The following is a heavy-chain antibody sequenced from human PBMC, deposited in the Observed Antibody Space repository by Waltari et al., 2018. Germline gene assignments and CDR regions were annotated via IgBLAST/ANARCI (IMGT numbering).Heavy chain of an antibody. CDR3: ARGNWFDP. V-gene: IGHV4-59*01. J-gene: IGHJ5*02. Sequence: QVQLQESGPGLVKPSETLSLTCTVSGGSISSYYWSWIRQPPGKGLEWIGYIYYSGSNNYNPSLKSRVTISVDTSKNQFSLKLSSVTAADTAVYYCARGNWFDPWGQGTLVTVSS. CDR1: GGSISSYY. CDR2: IYYSGSN.